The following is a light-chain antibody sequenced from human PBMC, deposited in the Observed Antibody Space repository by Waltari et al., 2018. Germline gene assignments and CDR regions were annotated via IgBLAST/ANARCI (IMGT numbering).Light chain of an antibody. CDR2: EVT. CDR1: SDDVGGYNY. J-gene: IGLJ3*02. V-gene: IGLV2-8*01. CDR3: GSYAGNNKLV. Sequence: QSALTQPPSASGSPGQSVTISCTATSDDVGGYNYVSWYQQHPGKAPKVMIFEVTKRPSGVPDRFSGSKSGYMAYLTVSGLQADDEADYYCGSYAGNNKLVFGGGTKLTVL.